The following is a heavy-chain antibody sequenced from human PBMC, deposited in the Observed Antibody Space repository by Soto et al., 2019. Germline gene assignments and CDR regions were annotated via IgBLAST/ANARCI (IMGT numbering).Heavy chain of an antibody. D-gene: IGHD4-17*01. CDR2: IIPILGIA. CDR3: ARGLIKTTVLIDY. Sequence: SVKVSCKASGGTFSSYTISWVRQAPGQGLEWMGRIIPILGIANYAQKFQGRVTITADKSTSTAYMELSSLRSEDTAVYYCARGLIKTTVLIDYWGQGTLVTVSS. V-gene: IGHV1-69*02. J-gene: IGHJ4*02. CDR1: GGTFSSYT.